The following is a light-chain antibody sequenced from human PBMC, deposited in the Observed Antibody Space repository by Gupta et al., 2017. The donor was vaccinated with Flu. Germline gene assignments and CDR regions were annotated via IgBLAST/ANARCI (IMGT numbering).Light chain of an antibody. Sequence: DVLLSKSPLSLSVGLGQSPSISSRSSQSLVYSDGTTYLNWFQQKTGHSPRRLIYKISKRDAGGADRWSSSGSGSDLIMIIARVEAEDVGMYFCIQGTHRPPTFGQGTKVEIK. CDR3: IQGTHRPPT. V-gene: IGKV2-30*01. J-gene: IGKJ1*01. CDR2: KIS. CDR1: QSLVYSDGTTY.